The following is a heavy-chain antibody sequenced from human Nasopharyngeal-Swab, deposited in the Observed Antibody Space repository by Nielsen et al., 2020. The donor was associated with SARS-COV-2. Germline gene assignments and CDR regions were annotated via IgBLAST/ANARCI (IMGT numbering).Heavy chain of an antibody. D-gene: IGHD3-10*01. CDR2: IRSEAYGGRT. J-gene: IGHJ4*02. CDR1: GFTFGDYA. V-gene: IGHV3-49*03. Sequence: SLKISCPASGFTFGDYAMSWFRQAPGKGLEWVGFIRSEAYGGRTDYAASVKARFTISRDDSKSIAFLQMNSLKTEDTAVYYFTTGGSTFYPYGSGSYLDYWGQGTLVTVSS. CDR3: TTGGSTFYPYGSGSYLDY.